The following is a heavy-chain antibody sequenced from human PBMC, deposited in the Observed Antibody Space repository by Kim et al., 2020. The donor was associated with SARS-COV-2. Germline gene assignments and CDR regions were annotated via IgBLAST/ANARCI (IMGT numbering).Heavy chain of an antibody. D-gene: IGHD2-2*01. CDR3: ARGPVGYCRSTRCYETDY. CDR2: IYYSGST. CDR1: GGSISNYY. Sequence: SETLSLTCTVSGGSISNYYWSWIRLPPGKGLEWIGYIYYSGSTNYSPSLKSRVTISVDTSKNQFSMRLTSVTAADTPVYYCARGPVGYCRSTRCYETDY. J-gene: IGHJ4*01. V-gene: IGHV4-59*13.